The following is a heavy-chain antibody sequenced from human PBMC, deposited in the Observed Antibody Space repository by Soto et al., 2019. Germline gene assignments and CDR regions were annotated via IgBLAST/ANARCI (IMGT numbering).Heavy chain of an antibody. CDR3: ARKVYDFWSGYPFDY. Sequence: QVQLQEAGPGLVKPSETLSLTRTVSGGSVSSGSYYRSWIRQAAGEGLEWIGYIYYSGSTNYQPSLKSRVTISVDTSKNQFSLKLSSVTAADTAVYYCARKVYDFWSGYPFDYWGQGTLVTVSS. V-gene: IGHV4-61*01. J-gene: IGHJ4*02. D-gene: IGHD3-3*01. CDR1: GGSVSSGSYY. CDR2: IYYSGST.